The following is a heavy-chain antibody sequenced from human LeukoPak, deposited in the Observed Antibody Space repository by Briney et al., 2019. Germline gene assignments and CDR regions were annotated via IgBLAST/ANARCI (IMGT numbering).Heavy chain of an antibody. V-gene: IGHV3-30*18. CDR2: ISYDVSNK. J-gene: IGHJ5*02. Sequence: GSPRLSCAASGFTFSSYAMHWVRQAPGKGLEWVALISYDVSNKYYADSVKGRFTISRDNSKNTLYLQMNSLRAEDTAVYYCAKAREWFGESNNWFDPWGQGTLVTVSS. CDR1: GFTFSSYA. D-gene: IGHD3-10*01. CDR3: AKAREWFGESNNWFDP.